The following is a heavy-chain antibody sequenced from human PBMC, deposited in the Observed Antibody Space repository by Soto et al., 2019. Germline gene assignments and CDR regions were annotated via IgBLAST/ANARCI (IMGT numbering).Heavy chain of an antibody. CDR1: GYSFSDYD. J-gene: IGHJ5*01. CDR3: ARDNRYNWNDEGWFDS. V-gene: IGHV1-8*01. D-gene: IGHD1-20*01. CDR2: MNPNSGNT. Sequence: QVQLVQSGAEVKKPGASVKVSCKASGYSFSDYDINWVRQATGQGPEWMGWMNPNSGNTGYAQKFQGRVTMTRNTSINTAYMELSSLGSEDTAVYYCARDNRYNWNDEGWFDSWGQGTLVTVSS.